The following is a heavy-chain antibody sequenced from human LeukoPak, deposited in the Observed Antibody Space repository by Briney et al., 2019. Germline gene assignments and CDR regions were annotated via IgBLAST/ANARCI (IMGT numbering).Heavy chain of an antibody. CDR1: GGSISSHY. J-gene: IGHJ4*02. Sequence: PSETLSLTCTVSGGSISSHYWSWIRQPPGKGLEWIGYIYYSGSTNYNPSLKSRVTISVDTSKNQFSLKLSSVTAADTAVYYCARQRGYVLFDYWGQGTLVTVSS. V-gene: IGHV4-59*08. D-gene: IGHD5-12*01. CDR3: ARQRGYVLFDY. CDR2: IYYSGST.